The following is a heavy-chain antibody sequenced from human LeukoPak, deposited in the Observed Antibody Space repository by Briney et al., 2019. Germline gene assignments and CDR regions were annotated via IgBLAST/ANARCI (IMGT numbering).Heavy chain of an antibody. V-gene: IGHV3-23*01. J-gene: IGHJ4*02. D-gene: IGHD6-19*01. CDR1: GFTFSSYA. Sequence: PGASLRLSCAASGFTFSSYAMSWVRQAPGKGLEWVSAISGSGGSTYYADSVKGRFTISGDNSKNTLYLQMNSLRAEDTAVYYCAKDRRIAVAGQEIDYWGQGTLVTVSS. CDR2: ISGSGGST. CDR3: AKDRRIAVAGQEIDY.